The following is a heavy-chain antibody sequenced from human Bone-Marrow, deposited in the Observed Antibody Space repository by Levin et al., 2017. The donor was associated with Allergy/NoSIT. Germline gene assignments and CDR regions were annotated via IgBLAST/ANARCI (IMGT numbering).Heavy chain of an antibody. Sequence: SETQSLTCAVSGYSISSDYYWGWIRQPPGEGLEWIGNIYHSGSTYYNPSLKSRVTISVDTSKNQFSLKVTSVTAADTAVYYCARTLGYCSGDSCYFYFDYWGRGTLVTVSS. V-gene: IGHV4-38-2*01. CDR2: IYHSGST. CDR1: GYSISSDYY. CDR3: ARTLGYCSGDSCYFYFDY. D-gene: IGHD2-15*01. J-gene: IGHJ4*02.